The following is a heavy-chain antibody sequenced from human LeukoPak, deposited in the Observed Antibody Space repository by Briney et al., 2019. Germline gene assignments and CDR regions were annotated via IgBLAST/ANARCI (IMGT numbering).Heavy chain of an antibody. CDR1: GGSISSYY. CDR2: LYTSGST. V-gene: IGHV4-4*07. Sequence: AETLSLTCTVSGGSISSYYWSWIRQPAGKGLEWIGRLYTSGSTNYNPALKSRVTMSGATSKHQLSLKLRSVTAADTAVCYCARDRDYYDSSGYWTPLDYWGQGTLVTVSS. D-gene: IGHD3-22*01. CDR3: ARDRDYYDSSGYWTPLDY. J-gene: IGHJ4*02.